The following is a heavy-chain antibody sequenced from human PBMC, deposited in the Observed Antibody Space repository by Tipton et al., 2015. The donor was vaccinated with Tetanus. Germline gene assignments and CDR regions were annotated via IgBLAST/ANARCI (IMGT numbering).Heavy chain of an antibody. V-gene: IGHV4-34*01. CDR1: GGSFSGYY. Sequence: AVYGGSFSGYYCTWIRQSPGKGLEWIGEIHPSGIVSYTPSLKSRVAILLDTSANQFSLKLRSVTAADTAVYYCAKGAARYYYDLSLPTWGQGTLVTVSS. J-gene: IGHJ5*02. CDR2: IHPSGIV. D-gene: IGHD3-22*01. CDR3: AKGAARYYYDLSLPT.